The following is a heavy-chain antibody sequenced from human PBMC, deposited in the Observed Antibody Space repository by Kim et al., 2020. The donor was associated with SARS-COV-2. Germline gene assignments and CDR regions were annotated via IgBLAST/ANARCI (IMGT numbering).Heavy chain of an antibody. J-gene: IGHJ3*02. V-gene: IGHV3-66*01. CDR2: LYAGGNT. D-gene: IGHD1-7*01. CDR3: AKGYNWDYQYSFDI. Sequence: GGSLRLSCAASGLTVSSNYMNWVRQAPGKGLEWVSVLYAGGNTYYADSLKGRFTISRDNSKNMLYLQMKSLRVEDTGVYYCAKGYNWDYQYSFDIWGQGTLVTVSS. CDR1: GLTVSSNY.